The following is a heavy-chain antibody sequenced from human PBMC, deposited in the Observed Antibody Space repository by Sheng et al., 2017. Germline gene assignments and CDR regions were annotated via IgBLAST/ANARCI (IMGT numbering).Heavy chain of an antibody. Sequence: QVQLVQSGAEVKKPGSSVKVSCKASGGTFSSYAISWVRQGPWTRALSGWEGIIPIFGTANYAQKFQGRVTITTDESTSTAYMELSSLRSEDTAVYYCARGAMITFGGVIVSPLDAFDIWGQGTMVTVSS. D-gene: IGHD3-16*02. J-gene: IGHJ3*02. CDR1: GGTFSSYA. CDR2: IIPIFGTA. CDR3: ARGAMITFGGVIVSPLDAFDI. V-gene: IGHV1-69*05.